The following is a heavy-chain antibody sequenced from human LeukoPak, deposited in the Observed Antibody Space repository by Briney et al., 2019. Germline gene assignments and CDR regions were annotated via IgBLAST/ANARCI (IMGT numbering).Heavy chain of an antibody. D-gene: IGHD3-10*01. Sequence: ASVKVSCKASGYTFTSYDINWVRQATGQGLEWMGWMNPNSGSTGYAQKFQGRVTMTRNTSISTAYMELSSLRSEDTAVYYCARGYRVTMVRGVILGYWGQGTLVTVSS. V-gene: IGHV1-8*01. CDR1: GYTFTSYD. CDR3: ARGYRVTMVRGVILGY. CDR2: MNPNSGST. J-gene: IGHJ4*02.